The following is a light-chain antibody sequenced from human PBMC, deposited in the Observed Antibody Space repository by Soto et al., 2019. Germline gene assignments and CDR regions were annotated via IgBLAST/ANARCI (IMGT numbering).Light chain of an antibody. CDR3: QQYHRASIT. CDR1: QSLNNW. CDR2: DAS. Sequence: DIQMTQSPSTLSPSLGDRVTITCRASQSLNNWLAWYQQRPGKAPKLLIYDASTLERGVPSRFSGTGSGTEFTLTISSLQPDDFATYYCQQYHRASITFGQGTRLEIK. J-gene: IGKJ5*01. V-gene: IGKV1-5*01.